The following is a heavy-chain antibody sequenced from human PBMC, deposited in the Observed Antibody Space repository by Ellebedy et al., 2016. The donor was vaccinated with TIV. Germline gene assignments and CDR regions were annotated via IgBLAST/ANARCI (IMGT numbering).Heavy chain of an antibody. J-gene: IGHJ6*02. CDR3: AKLGFDILTGSGGMDV. CDR2: ISGNGEYT. CDR1: GFTFSNYA. V-gene: IGHV3-23*01. Sequence: GGSLRLSCAASGFTFSNYAMSWVRRSPGKGLDWVSLISGNGEYTYYADSVKGRLTISRDNSMDTLYLQMNSLGVGDTAVYYSAKLGFDILTGSGGMDVWGQGTTVTVSS. D-gene: IGHD3-9*01.